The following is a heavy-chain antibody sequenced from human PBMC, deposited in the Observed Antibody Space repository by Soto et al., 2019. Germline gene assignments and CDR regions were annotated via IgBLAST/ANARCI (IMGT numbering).Heavy chain of an antibody. CDR1: GYTFTSYG. D-gene: IGHD3-9*01. J-gene: IGHJ5*02. Sequence: ASVKVSCKASGYTFTSYGISWVRQAPGQGLEWMGWISAYNGNTNYAQKLQGRVTMTTDTSTSTAYMELRSLRSDDTAVYYCAREDYDILTGYYPNWFDPWGQGTLVT. V-gene: IGHV1-18*01. CDR3: AREDYDILTGYYPNWFDP. CDR2: ISAYNGNT.